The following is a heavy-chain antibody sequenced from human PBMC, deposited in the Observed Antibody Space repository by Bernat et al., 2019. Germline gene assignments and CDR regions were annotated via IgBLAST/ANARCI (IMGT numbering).Heavy chain of an antibody. CDR2: IYHSGST. V-gene: IGHV4-30-2*01. CDR1: GGSISSGGYS. CDR3: AREHYDSSGYYFGAFDI. J-gene: IGHJ3*02. D-gene: IGHD3-22*01. Sequence: QLQLQESGSGLVKPSQTLSLTCAVSGGSISSGGYSWSWIRQPPGKGLEWIGYIYHSGSTYYNPSLKSRVTISVDRSKNQFSLKLSSVTAADTAVYYCAREHYDSSGYYFGAFDIWGQGTMVTVSS.